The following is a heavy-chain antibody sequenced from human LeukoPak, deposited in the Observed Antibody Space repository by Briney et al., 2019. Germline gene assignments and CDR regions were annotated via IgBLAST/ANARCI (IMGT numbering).Heavy chain of an antibody. CDR3: ARGPYYYGSGRRYYYYYMDV. Sequence: GASVKVSCKASGGTFSSYAISWVRQAPGQGLEWMGGIIPIFGTANYAQKFQGRVTITADESTSTAYMELSSLRSEDTAVYYCARGPYYYGSGRRYYYYYMDVWAKGPRSPSP. D-gene: IGHD3-10*01. J-gene: IGHJ6*03. V-gene: IGHV1-69*13. CDR2: IIPIFGTA. CDR1: GGTFSSYA.